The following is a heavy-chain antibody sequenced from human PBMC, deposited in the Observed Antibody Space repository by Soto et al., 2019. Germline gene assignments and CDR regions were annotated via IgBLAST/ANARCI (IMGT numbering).Heavy chain of an antibody. CDR1: GVSVSNVDFY. J-gene: IGHJ4*02. D-gene: IGHD3-22*01. CDR2: IYYSGST. CDR3: ATESSGSSPLHFDY. V-gene: IGHV4-30-4*01. Sequence: QVQLQESGPGLVKPSQTLSLTCTVSGVSVSNVDFYWSWIRQPPGKGLEWIGYIYYSGSTYYKPSLQSRVTMSFDTSENQFSRKLSSVTAADTAMYYCATESSGSSPLHFDYWGQGTLVTVSS.